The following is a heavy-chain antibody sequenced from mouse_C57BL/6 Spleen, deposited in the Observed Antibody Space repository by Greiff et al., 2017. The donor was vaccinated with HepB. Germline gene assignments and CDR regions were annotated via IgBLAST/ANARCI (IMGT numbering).Heavy chain of an antibody. V-gene: IGHV1-61*01. CDR3: ARGGHDRVHAIDY. CDR1: GYTFTSYW. CDR2: IYPSDSET. Sequence: QVQLQQPGPELVRPGSSVKLSCKASGYTFTSYWMDWVKQRPGQGLEWIGNIYPSDSETHYNQKFKDKATLTVDKSSSTAYMQLSSLTSEDSAVYDCARGGHDRVHAIDYWGQGTSVTVSS. J-gene: IGHJ4*01. D-gene: IGHD3-2*01.